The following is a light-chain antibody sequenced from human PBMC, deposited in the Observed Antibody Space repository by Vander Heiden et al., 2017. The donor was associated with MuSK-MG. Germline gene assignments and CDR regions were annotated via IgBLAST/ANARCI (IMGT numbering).Light chain of an antibody. V-gene: IGKV1-39*01. CDR3: QQSYSTPYT. CDR1: QSISSY. CDR2: AAS. J-gene: IGKJ2*01. Sequence: DIQMTPSPSSLSASVGDRVTITCRASQSISSYLNWYQQKPGKAPKLLIYAASSLQSGVPSRFSGSGSGTDFTLTISSLQPEDFATYYCQQSYSTPYTFGQGTKLXIK.